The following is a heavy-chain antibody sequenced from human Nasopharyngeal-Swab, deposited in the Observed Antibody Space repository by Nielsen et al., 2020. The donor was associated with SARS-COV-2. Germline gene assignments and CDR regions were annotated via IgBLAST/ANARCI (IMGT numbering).Heavy chain of an antibody. J-gene: IGHJ5*02. CDR3: VRARRFYGDYNTEAVS. Sequence: GESLKISCATSGFTFSTYWMTWVRQAPGKGLEWVANIKQDGSEKYYIDSVKGRFTISRDNAKSSLYLQMNSLRDEDTAVYYCVRARRFYGDYNTEAVSWGQGTLVTVSS. V-gene: IGHV3-7*01. CDR2: IKQDGSEK. D-gene: IGHD4-17*01. CDR1: GFTFSTYW.